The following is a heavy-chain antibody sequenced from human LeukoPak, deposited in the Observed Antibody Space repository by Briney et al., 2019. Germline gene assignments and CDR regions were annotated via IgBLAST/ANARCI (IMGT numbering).Heavy chain of an antibody. D-gene: IGHD3-22*01. CDR3: ARDFYDTSTYYYVDAFDI. CDR2: IYYSGNT. Sequence: SETLSLTCTVSGDSIGSYPWNWIRQPPGKGLEWIGYIYYSGNTNYNPSLKSRVTISVDTSKNQFSLKLSPVTAADTAVYYCARDFYDTSTYYYVDAFDIWGQGTMVTVSS. CDR1: GDSIGSYP. J-gene: IGHJ3*02. V-gene: IGHV4-59*01.